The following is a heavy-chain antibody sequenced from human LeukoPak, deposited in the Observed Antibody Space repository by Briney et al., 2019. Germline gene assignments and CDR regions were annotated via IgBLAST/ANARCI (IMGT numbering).Heavy chain of an antibody. CDR3: ARAITMVRGVTDY. J-gene: IGHJ4*02. CDR2: INPNSGGT. V-gene: IGHV1-2*02. CDR1: GYTFTGYY. D-gene: IGHD3-10*01. Sequence: ASVTVSCKASGYTFTGYYMHWVRQAPGQGLEWMGWINPNSGGTNYAQKIQGRVTMTRETSISTAYMELSRLRSDGPAVYYCARAITMVRGVTDYWGQGTLVTVPS.